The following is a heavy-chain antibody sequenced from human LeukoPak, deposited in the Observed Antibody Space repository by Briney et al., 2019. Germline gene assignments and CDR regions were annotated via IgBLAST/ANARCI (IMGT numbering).Heavy chain of an antibody. CDR1: GFTFSSYG. Sequence: GGSLRLSCAASGFTFSSYGMHWVRQAPGKGLEWVAFIRYDGSNKYYADSVKGRFTISRDNSKNTLYLQMNSLRAEDTAVYYCAKKEEITYSYDSRGYDWGQGTLVTVSS. D-gene: IGHD3-22*01. CDR3: AKKEEITYSYDSRGYD. CDR2: IRYDGSNK. V-gene: IGHV3-30*02. J-gene: IGHJ4*02.